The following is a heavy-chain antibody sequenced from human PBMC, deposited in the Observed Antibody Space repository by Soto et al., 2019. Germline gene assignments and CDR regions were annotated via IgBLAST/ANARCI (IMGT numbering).Heavy chain of an antibody. CDR2: ISYDGGNK. D-gene: IGHD6-13*01. CDR1: GFTFSSYA. V-gene: IGHV3-30-3*01. J-gene: IGHJ6*02. Sequence: PGGSLRLSCAASGFTFSSYAMHWVRQAPGKGLEWVAVISYDGGNKYYADSVKGRFTISRDNSKNTLYLQMNSLRAEDTAVYYCARDSPYDSSSWYCLRVCYYGMDVWGQGTTVTVSS. CDR3: ARDSPYDSSSWYCLRVCYYGMDV.